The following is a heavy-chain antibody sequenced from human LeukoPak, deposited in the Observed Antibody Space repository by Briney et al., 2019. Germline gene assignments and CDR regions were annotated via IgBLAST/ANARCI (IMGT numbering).Heavy chain of an antibody. Sequence: SETLSLTCTVSGGSISSYCWSWIRQPPGKGLEWIVYIYYSGSTNYNPSLKSRVTISVDTSKNQFSLKLSSVTAADTAVYYCARETLLGWEERHAFDIWGQGTMVTVSS. CDR3: ARETLLGWEERHAFDI. CDR2: IYYSGST. D-gene: IGHD1-26*01. V-gene: IGHV4-59*01. CDR1: GGSISSYC. J-gene: IGHJ3*02.